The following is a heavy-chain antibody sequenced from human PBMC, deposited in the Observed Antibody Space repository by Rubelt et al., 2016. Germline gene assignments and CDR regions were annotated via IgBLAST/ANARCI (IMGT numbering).Heavy chain of an antibody. V-gene: IGHV4-39*07. CDR2: IYSGGST. D-gene: IGHD2-15*01. CDR3: AREGERYCIGGNCYPTHFGY. CDR1: GGSISSSSYY. J-gene: IGHJ4*01. Sequence: QLQLQESGPGLVKPSETLSLTCTVSGGSISSSSYYWGWIRQPPGKGLEWVSVIYSGGSTSYADSVKGRFTISSDRSKNMLFLQMNILRAEDTAIYYCAREGERYCIGGNCYPTHFGYWGQGTLVTVSS.